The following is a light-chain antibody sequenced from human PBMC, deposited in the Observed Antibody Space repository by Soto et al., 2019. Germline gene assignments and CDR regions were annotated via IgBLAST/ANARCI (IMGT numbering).Light chain of an antibody. J-gene: IGKJ1*01. V-gene: IGKV3-11*01. CDR1: ENVRTF. CDR3: QQHSHWPPWT. Sequence: EVVLTQSPATLSLSPGERATLSCRASENVRTFVDWYQQKPGQAPRLLIHGASNRATGIPDRFSGSGSGTDFTLTISKLEPEDFAVYYCQQHSHWPPWTFGQGTRVELQ. CDR2: GAS.